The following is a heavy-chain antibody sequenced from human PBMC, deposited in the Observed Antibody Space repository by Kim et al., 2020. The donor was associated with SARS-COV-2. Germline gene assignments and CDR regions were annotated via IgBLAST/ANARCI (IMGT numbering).Heavy chain of an antibody. J-gene: IGHJ4*02. CDR3: TTRYPYYYGSGSYNY. V-gene: IGHV3-15*01. Sequence: APVKGRFTISREDSKNTLYLQMNSLKTEDTAVYYCTTRYPYYYGSGSYNYWGQGTLVTVSS. D-gene: IGHD3-10*01.